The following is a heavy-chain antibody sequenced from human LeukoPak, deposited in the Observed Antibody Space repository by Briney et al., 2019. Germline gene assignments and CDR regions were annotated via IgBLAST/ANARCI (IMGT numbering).Heavy chain of an antibody. CDR3: ARDISMPMVQGAPDDAFDI. CDR2: INSDGSST. Sequence: GGSLRLSCAASGFTFSSYWMHWVRQAPGKGLVWVSRINSDGSSTSYADSVKGRFTIPRDNAKNTLYLQMNSLRAEDTAVYYCARDISMPMVQGAPDDAFDIWGQGTMVTVSS. J-gene: IGHJ3*02. V-gene: IGHV3-74*01. CDR1: GFTFSSYW. D-gene: IGHD3-10*01.